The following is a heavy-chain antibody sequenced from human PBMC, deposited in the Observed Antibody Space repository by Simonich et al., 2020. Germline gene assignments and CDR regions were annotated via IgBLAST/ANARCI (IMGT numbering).Heavy chain of an antibody. Sequence: EVQLLESGGGLVQPGGSLRLSCADSGFTFSRYAMGWVRQAPGKGLEWVSAIMGSGGSTYYPDSVKGRFTISRDNSKNTLYLKMNSLRAEDTAVYYCATYYFDYWGQGTLVTVSS. V-gene: IGHV3-23*01. CDR3: ATYYFDY. CDR1: GFTFSRYA. J-gene: IGHJ4*02. CDR2: IMGSGGST.